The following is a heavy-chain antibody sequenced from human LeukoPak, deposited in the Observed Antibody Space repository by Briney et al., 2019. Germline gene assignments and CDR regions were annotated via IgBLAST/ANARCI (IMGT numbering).Heavy chain of an antibody. V-gene: IGHV4-4*07. Sequence: SETLSLTCTVSGGSMNSYYWSWIRQPAGKGLEWIGRIYSSGSTSYNPSLKSRVTMSVDTSKNQFSLKLTSVTAADTAVYYCARDQEGPWFDPWGQGTLVIVSS. CDR2: IYSSGST. CDR3: ARDQEGPWFDP. CDR1: GGSMNSYY. J-gene: IGHJ5*02.